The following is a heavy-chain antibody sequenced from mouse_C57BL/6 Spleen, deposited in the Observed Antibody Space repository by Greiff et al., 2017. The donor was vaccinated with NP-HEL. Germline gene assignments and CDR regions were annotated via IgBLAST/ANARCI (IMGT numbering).Heavy chain of an antibody. Sequence: QVQLQQPGAELVKPGASVKLSCKASGYTFTSYWMHWVKQRPGRGLEWIGRIDPNSGGTKYNEKLKSKATMTVDKPSSPAYMQLSSLTSWDSAVYYCARFSDGSSYEAWFAYWGQGTLVTVSA. V-gene: IGHV1-72*01. J-gene: IGHJ3*01. CDR3: ARFSDGSSYEAWFAY. CDR2: IDPNSGGT. D-gene: IGHD1-1*01. CDR1: GYTFTSYW.